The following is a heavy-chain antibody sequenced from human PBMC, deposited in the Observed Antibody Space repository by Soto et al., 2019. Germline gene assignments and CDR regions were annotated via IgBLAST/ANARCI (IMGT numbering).Heavy chain of an antibody. CDR3: ARDCSGGSCYFDYGMDV. CDR1: GGTFSSYT. V-gene: IGHV1-69*08. Sequence: QVQLVQSGAEVKKPGSSVKVSCKASGGTFSSYTISWVRQAPGQGLEWMGRIIPILGIANYAQKFQGRVTITADKSTSPAYMELSSLRSEDTAVYYCARDCSGGSCYFDYGMDVWGQGTTVTVSS. D-gene: IGHD2-15*01. CDR2: IIPILGIA. J-gene: IGHJ6*02.